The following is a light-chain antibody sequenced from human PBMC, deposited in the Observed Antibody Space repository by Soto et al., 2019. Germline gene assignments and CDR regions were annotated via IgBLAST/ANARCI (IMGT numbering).Light chain of an antibody. CDR2: WAS. J-gene: IGKJ4*01. Sequence: DIVMTQSPDSLAVSLGERATINCKSSQSLLSSSNNLNYLSWYQQKPGQAPKALIYWASTRESGVPDRFSGRGSGTDFPLPISSLKVEDVAFFSCHKYLSSPLTFGGGTKGE. V-gene: IGKV4-1*01. CDR3: HKYLSSPLT. CDR1: QSLLSSSNNLNY.